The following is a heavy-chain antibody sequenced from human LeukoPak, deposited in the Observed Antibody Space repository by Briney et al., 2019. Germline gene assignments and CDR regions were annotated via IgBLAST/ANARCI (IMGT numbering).Heavy chain of an antibody. J-gene: IGHJ3*02. CDR2: LSPSGADT. D-gene: IGHD5-24*01. CDR3: ARRAYNWGAFDI. CDR1: GFTFSIYA. V-gene: IGHV3-23*01. Sequence: GGSLRLSCAASGFTFSIYAMGWVRQAPGKWLEWVSTLSPSGADTYYADSVKGRFTISRDISKNTLYLQMNSLRAEDTAVYYCARRAYNWGAFDIWGQGTMVTVSS.